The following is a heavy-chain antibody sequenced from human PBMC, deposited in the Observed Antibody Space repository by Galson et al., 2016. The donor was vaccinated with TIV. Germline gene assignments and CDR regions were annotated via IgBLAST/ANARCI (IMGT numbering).Heavy chain of an antibody. CDR1: GYTFHSYW. CDR2: IYLGDSST. J-gene: IGHJ6*02. D-gene: IGHD3-3*01. CDR3: ARSIHYDYWTGSSMDV. V-gene: IGHV5-51*01. Sequence: QSAAEVTKPGESLQISCKGSGYTFHSYWIAWVRQMPGKGLEWMGIIYLGDSSTTFSPSFQGQVTITADKSINTVYLQWTTLQASDSATYDCARSIHYDYWTGSSMDVWGQGTTVIVSS.